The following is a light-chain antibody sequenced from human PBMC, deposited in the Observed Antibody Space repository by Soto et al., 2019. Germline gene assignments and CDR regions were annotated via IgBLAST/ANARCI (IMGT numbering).Light chain of an antibody. Sequence: EIVLTQSPGTLSLSPGERATLSCRASQSVRSNYLAWYQQKPGQAPRLLIYGASYRATGIPDRFSGSGSGTDFTLTISRLEPEDFAVYYCQHYGDSRTFGQGTKVDIK. J-gene: IGKJ1*01. CDR3: QHYGDSRT. V-gene: IGKV3-20*01. CDR1: QSVRSNY. CDR2: GAS.